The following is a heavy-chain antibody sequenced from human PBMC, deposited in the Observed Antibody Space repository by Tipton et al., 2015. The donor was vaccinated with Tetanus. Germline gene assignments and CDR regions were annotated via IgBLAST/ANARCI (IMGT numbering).Heavy chain of an antibody. CDR2: IYYSGST. V-gene: IGHV4-31*03. J-gene: IGHJ4*02. D-gene: IGHD3-22*01. Sequence: TLSLTCTVSGGSISSGGYYWSWIRQHPGKGLEWIGYIYYSGSTYYNPSLKSRVTISVDTSKNQFSLKLSSVTAADTAVYYCARDLSSYDSSGPYFDYWGQGTLVTVSS. CDR3: ARDLSSYDSSGPYFDY. CDR1: GGSISSGGYY.